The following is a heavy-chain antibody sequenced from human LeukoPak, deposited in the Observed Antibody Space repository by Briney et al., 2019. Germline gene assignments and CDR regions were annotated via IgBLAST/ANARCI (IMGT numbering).Heavy chain of an antibody. D-gene: IGHD2-15*01. J-gene: IGHJ4*02. CDR3: ARHAQNCSDGSCYIDH. CDR2: ISDSGSN. V-gene: IGHV4-30-2*01. CDR1: GASINSGGYS. Sequence: PSQTLSLTCGVSGASINSGGYSWGWIRQPPGKGREWTVHISDSGSNYYNPSLKSRVTISVDRSKNQFSLKLTSVTAADTAVYYCARHAQNCSDGSCYIDHWGQGTLVTVSS.